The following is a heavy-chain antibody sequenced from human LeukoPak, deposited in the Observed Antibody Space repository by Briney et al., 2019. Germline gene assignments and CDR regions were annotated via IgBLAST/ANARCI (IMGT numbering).Heavy chain of an antibody. D-gene: IGHD5-12*01. V-gene: IGHV4-4*07. Sequence: PSETLSLTCTVSGGSISNYYWSWIRQPAGKGLEGIGRIYSTGSTNYNHALKSRVTMSLDTSKNQFSLSLSSVTAADTAVYYCARGGVATNVKNWGQGTLVTVSS. CDR3: ARGGVATNVKN. J-gene: IGHJ4*02. CDR2: IYSTGST. CDR1: GGSISNYY.